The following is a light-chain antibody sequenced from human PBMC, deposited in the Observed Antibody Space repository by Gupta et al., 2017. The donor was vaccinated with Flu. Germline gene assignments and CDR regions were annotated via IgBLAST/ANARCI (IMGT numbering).Light chain of an antibody. Sequence: QSTLTQPASVSGSPGQSITISCTGTSSDVGGYSYVSWYQQHPGKAPKLMIYEVTDRPSGVSNRFSGSKSGNTASLTISGLQAEDEADYFCASYTTTSTWVFGGGTKLT. CDR1: SSDVGGYSY. J-gene: IGLJ3*02. CDR2: EVT. CDR3: ASYTTTSTWV. V-gene: IGLV2-14*01.